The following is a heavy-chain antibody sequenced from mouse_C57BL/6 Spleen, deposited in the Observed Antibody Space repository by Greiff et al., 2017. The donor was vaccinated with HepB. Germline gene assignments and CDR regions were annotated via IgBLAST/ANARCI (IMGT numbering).Heavy chain of an antibody. CDR1: GFTFSNYW. Sequence: EVKLMESGGGLVQPGGSMKLSCVASGFTFSNYWMNWVRQSPEKGLEWVAQIRLKSDNYATHYAESVKGRFTISRDDSKSSVYLQMNNLRAEDTGIYYCTDMDDGYFWYFDVWGTGTTVTVSS. J-gene: IGHJ1*03. V-gene: IGHV6-3*01. CDR2: IRLKSDNYAT. D-gene: IGHD2-3*01. CDR3: TDMDDGYFWYFDV.